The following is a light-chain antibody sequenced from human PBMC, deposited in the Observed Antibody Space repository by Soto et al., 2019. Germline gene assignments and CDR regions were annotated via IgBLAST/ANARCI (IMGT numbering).Light chain of an antibody. J-gene: IGKJ3*01. V-gene: IGKV4-1*01. CDR1: QSVLYSSINKNY. CDR3: QQYYSTPFT. Sequence: DIVMTQSPDSLAVSLGERVTINCKSSQSVLYSSINKNYLAWYQQKPGQPPRLLIYWASTRESGVPDRFSGSGSGTDFTLTISSLQAEDVAVYYCQQYYSTPFTFGPGTKVDIK. CDR2: WAS.